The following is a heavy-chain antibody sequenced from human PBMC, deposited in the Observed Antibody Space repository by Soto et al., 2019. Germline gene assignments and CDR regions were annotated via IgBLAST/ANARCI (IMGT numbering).Heavy chain of an antibody. CDR2: IYYSGST. CDR1: GGSISSYY. V-gene: IGHV4-59*08. D-gene: IGHD1-7*01. Sequence: SGTLSLTCTVSGGSISSYYWRWIRQPPGKGLEWIGYIYYSGSTNYNPSLKSRVTISVDTSKNQFSLKLSSVTAADTAVYYCAVGSSGLNYIAWGHGSSVSVSS. J-gene: IGHJ4*01. CDR3: AVGSSGLNYIA.